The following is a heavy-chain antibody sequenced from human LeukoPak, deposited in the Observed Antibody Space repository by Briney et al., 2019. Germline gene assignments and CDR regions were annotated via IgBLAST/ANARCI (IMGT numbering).Heavy chain of an antibody. CDR1: DYTFTSYG. J-gene: IGHJ3*02. Sequence: ASVKVSCKASDYTFTSYGISWVRQAPGQGLEWMGWISAYNGNTNYAQKLQGRVTMTTDTSTSTAYMELRSLRSDDTAVYYCARDYYDSSGYHDAFDIWGQGTMVTVSS. CDR3: ARDYYDSSGYHDAFDI. V-gene: IGHV1-18*01. D-gene: IGHD3-22*01. CDR2: ISAYNGNT.